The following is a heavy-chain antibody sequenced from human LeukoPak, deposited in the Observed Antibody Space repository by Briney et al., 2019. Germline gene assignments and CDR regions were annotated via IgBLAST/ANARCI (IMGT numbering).Heavy chain of an antibody. D-gene: IGHD3-22*01. CDR3: ASNYYDSSGYYGFDY. CDR1: GYTFTSYA. V-gene: IGHV1-3*01. CDR2: INAGNGNT. Sequence: ASVKVSCKASGYTFTSYAMHWVRQAPGQRLERMGWINAGNGNTKYSQKFQGRVTITRDTSASTAYMELSSLRSEDTAVYYCASNYYDSSGYYGFDYWGQGTLVTVSS. J-gene: IGHJ4*02.